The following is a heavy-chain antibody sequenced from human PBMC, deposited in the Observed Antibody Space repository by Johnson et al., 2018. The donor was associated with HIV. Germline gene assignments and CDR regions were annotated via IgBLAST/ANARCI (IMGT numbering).Heavy chain of an antibody. CDR2: IRYDGSNK. V-gene: IGHV3-30*14. D-gene: IGHD2-2*01. Sequence: QVQLVESGGGVVQPGRSLRLSCAASGFTFSSYAMHWVRQAPGKGLEWVAVIRYDGSNKYYGDAVKGRFTNSRNNAKNSLYIQMNSLRAEDTTVYYCARDEQRYHAFDIWGQGTMVTVSS. J-gene: IGHJ3*02. CDR3: ARDEQRYHAFDI. CDR1: GFTFSSYA.